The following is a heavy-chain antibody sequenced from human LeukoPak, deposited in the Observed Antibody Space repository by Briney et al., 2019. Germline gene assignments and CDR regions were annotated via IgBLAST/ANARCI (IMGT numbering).Heavy chain of an antibody. CDR2: VYYSGGT. V-gene: IGHV4-59*01. D-gene: IGHD5-18*01. Sequence: PSETLSLTCTVSDDSMSSYYWNWIRQPPGKGLEWLGYVYYSGGTNYNPSLKSRVTISLDTSKNQFSLKLSSVTAADTAVYYCARRANTAPPYYFDYWGQGTLVTVSS. J-gene: IGHJ4*02. CDR1: DDSMSSYY. CDR3: ARRANTAPPYYFDY.